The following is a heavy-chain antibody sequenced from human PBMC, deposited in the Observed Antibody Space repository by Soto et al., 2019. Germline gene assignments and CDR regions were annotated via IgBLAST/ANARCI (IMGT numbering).Heavy chain of an antibody. CDR2: IFYSGST. D-gene: IGHD5-12*01. CDR1: GGSIRSSSYY. Sequence: SETLSLTCTVSGGSIRSSSYYWGWIRQPPGKGLEWIGSIFYSGSTYYNPSLKSRVTISVDTSKNQFSLKLTSVTAADTAVYYCARDLFGGYCLDYWGQGALVTVSS. V-gene: IGHV4-39*02. CDR3: ARDLFGGYCLDY. J-gene: IGHJ4*02.